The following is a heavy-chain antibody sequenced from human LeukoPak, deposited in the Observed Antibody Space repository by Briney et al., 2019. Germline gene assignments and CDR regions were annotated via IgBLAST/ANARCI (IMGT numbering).Heavy chain of an antibody. CDR1: GFTFSSYD. CDR3: ARLLSGYSPLY. V-gene: IGHV3-48*03. CDR2: ISSSGSAM. Sequence: GGSLRLSCAGSGFTFSSYDMMWVRQAPGKGLEWVSSISSSGSAMYYADTVEGRFAISRDNAKNSLYLQMNSLRAEDTAVYYCARLLSGYSPLYWGQGTLVTVSS. D-gene: IGHD4-23*01. J-gene: IGHJ4*02.